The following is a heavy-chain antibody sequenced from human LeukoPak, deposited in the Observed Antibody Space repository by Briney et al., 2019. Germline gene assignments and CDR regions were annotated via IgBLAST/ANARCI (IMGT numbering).Heavy chain of an antibody. Sequence: PGGSLRLSCAASGFTFSSYGMHWVRQAPGKGLEWVAFIRYDGSNKYYADSVKGRFTISRDNSKNTLYLQMNSLRAEDTAVYYCARGGGYSSGWNDYWGQGTLVTVSS. CDR1: GFTFSSYG. J-gene: IGHJ4*02. V-gene: IGHV3-30*02. D-gene: IGHD6-19*01. CDR3: ARGGGYSSGWNDY. CDR2: IRYDGSNK.